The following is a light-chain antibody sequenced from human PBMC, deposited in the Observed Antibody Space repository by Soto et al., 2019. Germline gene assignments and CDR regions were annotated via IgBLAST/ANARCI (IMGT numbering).Light chain of an antibody. CDR1: QSISSY. Sequence: DIQMTQSPSSLSASVGDRVTITCRASQSISSYLNWYQQKPGKAPKFLIYVASTLQSGVPSRFSGSGSGTDFPPTITRLQPEDFATYYCQQSYRSPYTFGQGTKLEIK. J-gene: IGKJ2*01. CDR3: QQSYRSPYT. V-gene: IGKV1-39*01. CDR2: VAS.